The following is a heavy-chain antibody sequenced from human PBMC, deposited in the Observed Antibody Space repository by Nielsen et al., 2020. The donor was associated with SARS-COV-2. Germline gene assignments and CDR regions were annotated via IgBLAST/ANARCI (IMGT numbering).Heavy chain of an antibody. CDR1: GFTFGDYA. CDR2: IRSKAYGGTT. V-gene: IGHV3-49*03. Sequence: GESLKISCTASGFTFGDYAMSWFRQAPGKGLEWVGFIRSKAYGGTTEYAASVKGRFTISRDDSKSIAYLQMNSLKTEDTAVYYCTRAKLWGSGSYYIHYFDYWGQGTLVTVSS. CDR3: TRAKLWGSGSYYIHYFDY. J-gene: IGHJ4*02. D-gene: IGHD3-10*01.